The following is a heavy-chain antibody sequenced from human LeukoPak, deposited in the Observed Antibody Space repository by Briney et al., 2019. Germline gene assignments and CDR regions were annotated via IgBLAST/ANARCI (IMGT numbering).Heavy chain of an antibody. Sequence: GGSLRLSCAASGFTFSSYSMNWVRQAPGKGLEWVSSISSSSSYIYYADSVKGRFTISRDNAKNSLYLLMNSLRAEDTAVYYCARDRGIVGATSYWGQGTLVTVSS. CDR2: ISSSSSYI. V-gene: IGHV3-21*01. D-gene: IGHD1-26*01. J-gene: IGHJ4*02. CDR3: ARDRGIVGATSY. CDR1: GFTFSSYS.